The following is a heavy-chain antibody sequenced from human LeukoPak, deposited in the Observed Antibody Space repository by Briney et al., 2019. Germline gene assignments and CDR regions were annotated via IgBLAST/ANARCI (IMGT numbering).Heavy chain of an antibody. J-gene: IGHJ3*02. D-gene: IGHD3-10*01. CDR2: ISSSSSYI. Sequence: GGSLRLSCAASGFTFSSYSMNWVRQAPGKGLEWVSSISSSSSYIYYADSVKGRFTISRDNAKNSLYLQMNSLRAEDTAVYYCAGLAGSGSRDAFDIWGQGTMVTVSS. V-gene: IGHV3-21*01. CDR3: AGLAGSGSRDAFDI. CDR1: GFTFSSYS.